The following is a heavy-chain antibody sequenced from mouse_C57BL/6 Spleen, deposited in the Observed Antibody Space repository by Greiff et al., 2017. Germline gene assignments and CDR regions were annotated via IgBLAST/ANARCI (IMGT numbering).Heavy chain of an antibody. J-gene: IGHJ4*01. Sequence: QVQLQQPGAELVKPGASVKMSCKASGYTFTSYWITWVKQRPGQGLEWIGDIYPGSGSTNYNEKFKSKATLTVDTSSSTAHMQLSSLTSEDSAVYYCARATVVGDYAMDYWGQGTSVTVSS. V-gene: IGHV1-55*01. CDR1: GYTFTSYW. CDR2: IYPGSGST. D-gene: IGHD1-1*01. CDR3: ARATVVGDYAMDY.